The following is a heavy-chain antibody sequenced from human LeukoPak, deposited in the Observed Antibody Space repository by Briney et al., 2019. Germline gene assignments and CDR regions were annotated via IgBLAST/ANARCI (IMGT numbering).Heavy chain of an antibody. CDR1: GFSLSSYA. CDR2: TSSSDDGK. D-gene: IGHD5-12*01. J-gene: IGHJ4*02. CDR3: ARDHGVVATIITLLFDY. Sequence: GGSLRLSCTVSGFSLSSYAMSWVRRAPGKGLEWVSATSSSDDGKYYADSVKGRFTISRDNSKNTLYLQMNSLRAEDTAVYYCARDHGVVATIITLLFDYWGQGTLVTVSS. V-gene: IGHV3-23*01.